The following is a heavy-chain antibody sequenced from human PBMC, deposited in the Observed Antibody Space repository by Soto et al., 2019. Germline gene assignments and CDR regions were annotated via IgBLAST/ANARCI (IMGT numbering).Heavy chain of an antibody. V-gene: IGHV1-69*01. CDR2: IIPIFGTA. D-gene: IGHD2-2*02. J-gene: IGHJ6*02. CDR3: ARDCSSTSCHTRRKNYYYYGMDV. CDR1: GGTFSSYA. Sequence: QVQLVQSGAEVKKPGSSVKVSCKASGGTFSSYAISWVRQAPGQGLEWMGGIIPIFGTANYAQKFQGRVTITADESTSTAYMELSSLRSEDTAVYYCARDCSSTSCHTRRKNYYYYGMDVWGQGTTVTVSS.